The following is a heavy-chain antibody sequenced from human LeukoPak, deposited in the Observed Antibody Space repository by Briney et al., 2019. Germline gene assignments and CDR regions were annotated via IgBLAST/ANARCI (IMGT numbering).Heavy chain of an antibody. D-gene: IGHD1-26*01. V-gene: IGHV1-2*02. CDR2: INPNTGGT. J-gene: IGHJ4*02. CDR3: ASVIAGVTTDY. CDR1: GYTFTGYY. Sequence: ASVKVSCKASGYTFTGYYLHWVRQAPGQGLEWVGWINPNTGGTDYAQKFQGRVTMTRDTSISTAYMELSRLKSDDTAVYYCASVIAGVTTDYWGQGTLVTVSS.